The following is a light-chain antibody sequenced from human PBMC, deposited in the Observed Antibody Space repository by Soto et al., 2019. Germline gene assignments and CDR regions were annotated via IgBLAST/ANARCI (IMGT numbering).Light chain of an antibody. Sequence: PGERATLSCRASQRVTSNNLAWYQQKPGQAPRLLIYGASSRATGIPDRFSGSGSGTDFSLTISRLEPEDFAVYYCQQYGSSPLTFGQGTRLEMK. J-gene: IGKJ5*01. CDR3: QQYGSSPLT. CDR1: QRVTSNN. V-gene: IGKV3-20*01. CDR2: GAS.